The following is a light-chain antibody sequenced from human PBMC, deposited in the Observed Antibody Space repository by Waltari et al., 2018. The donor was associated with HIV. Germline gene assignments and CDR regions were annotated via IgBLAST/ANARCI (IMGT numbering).Light chain of an antibody. V-gene: IGKV3-15*01. J-gene: IGKJ4*01. CDR2: GAS. CDR1: QSVSSN. Sequence: EIVMTQSPATLSVSPGERATLSCRASQSVSSNLAWYQQKPGQTPRLPIYGASIRATGIPARFSGSGSGTEFTLTISSLQSEDFAVFYCQQYNDWPPLTFGGGTKVEI. CDR3: QQYNDWPPLT.